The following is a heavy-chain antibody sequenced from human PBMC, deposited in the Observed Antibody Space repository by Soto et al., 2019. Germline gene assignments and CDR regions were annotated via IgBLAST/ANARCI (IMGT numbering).Heavy chain of an antibody. V-gene: IGHV1-24*01. CDR1: GYTLTELS. D-gene: IGHD3-10*01. CDR2: FDPEDGET. Sequence: GASVKVSGKVSGYTLTELSMHWVRQAPGKGLEWMGGFDPEDGETIYAQKFQGRVTMTEDTSTDTAYMELSSLRSEDTAVYYCATEASITMVRGVIGGWFDWFDPWGQGTLVTVSS. J-gene: IGHJ5*02. CDR3: ATEASITMVRGVIGGWFDWFDP.